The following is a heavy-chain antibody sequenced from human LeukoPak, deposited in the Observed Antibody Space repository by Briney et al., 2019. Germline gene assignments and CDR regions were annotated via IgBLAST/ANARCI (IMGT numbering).Heavy chain of an antibody. D-gene: IGHD3-10*01. Sequence: SVKVSCKASGGTFSSYAISWVRQAPGQGLEWMGGIIPIFGTANYAQKFQGRVTITADESTSTAYMGLSSLRSEDTAVYYCARGSTGIYYYYGMDVWGQGTTVTVSS. CDR2: IIPIFGTA. CDR1: GGTFSSYA. CDR3: ARGSTGIYYYYGMDV. V-gene: IGHV1-69*13. J-gene: IGHJ6*02.